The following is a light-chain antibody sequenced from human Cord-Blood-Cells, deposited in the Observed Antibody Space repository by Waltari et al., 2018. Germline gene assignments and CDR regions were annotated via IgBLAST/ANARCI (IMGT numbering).Light chain of an antibody. CDR1: SSNIGSTY. CDR3: AAWDDSLSGYV. CDR2: RNN. J-gene: IGLJ1*01. V-gene: IGLV1-47*01. Sequence: QSVLTQPPSASGTPGQRVTISRSGSSSNIGSTYVYWYQQLPGTAPKLLIYRNNQRPSGVPDRFSGSKSGTSASLAISVLRSEDEADYYCAAWDDSLSGYVFGTGTKVTVL.